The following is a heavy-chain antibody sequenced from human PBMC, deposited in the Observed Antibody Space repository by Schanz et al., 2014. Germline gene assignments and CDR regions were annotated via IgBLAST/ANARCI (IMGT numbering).Heavy chain of an antibody. CDR2: ISYDGNEK. CDR1: GFAFSDYG. D-gene: IGHD1-26*01. CDR3: VKDLQRELLRDDHYYGMDV. V-gene: IGHV3-30*18. J-gene: IGHJ6*02. Sequence: HVQLVESGGGVVQPGKSLRLSCAASGFAFSDYGMHWVRQAPGKGLEWVAFISYDGNEKHYPDSVTGRFTISRDNSRNTLFLKMESLRAEDTAVYYCVKDLQRELLRDDHYYGMDVWGQGTTVTVSS.